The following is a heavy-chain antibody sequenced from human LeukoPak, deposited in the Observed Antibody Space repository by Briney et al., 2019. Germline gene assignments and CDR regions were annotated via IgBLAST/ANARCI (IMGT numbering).Heavy chain of an antibody. J-gene: IGHJ4*02. CDR2: LHSGGDT. CDR3: ARGKVYYYYDY. Sequence: GGSLRLSCAVSGFNVRSNYMTWVRQAPGKGPEWVSVLHSGGDTYYADSVKGRFTISRDNSENTVYLQMNSLRAEDTAVYYCARGKVYYYYDYWGQGTLVAVSS. V-gene: IGHV3-53*01. D-gene: IGHD5/OR15-5a*01. CDR1: GFNVRSNY.